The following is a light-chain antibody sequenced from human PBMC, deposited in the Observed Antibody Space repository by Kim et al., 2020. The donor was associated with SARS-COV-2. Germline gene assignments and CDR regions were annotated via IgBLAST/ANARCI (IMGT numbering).Light chain of an antibody. J-gene: IGKJ2*01. CDR2: LAS. Sequence: SASVGERVTITCRASENIGTWLAWYQQKPGRDPSLLIYLASTLESGVPSRFSGTGSGTEFSLSITSLQPDDFATYYCQHYSRFPYTFGQGTKLEI. CDR3: QHYSRFPYT. CDR1: ENIGTW. V-gene: IGKV1-5*03.